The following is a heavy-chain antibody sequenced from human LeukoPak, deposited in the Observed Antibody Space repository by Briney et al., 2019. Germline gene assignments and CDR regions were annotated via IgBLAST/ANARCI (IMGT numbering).Heavy chain of an antibody. CDR3: ARAVDVADY. CDR1: GGSISSGDYY. J-gene: IGHJ4*02. CDR2: IKEDESTK. D-gene: IGHD3-16*01. Sequence: LSLTCTDSGGSISSGDYYRSWVRQAPGKGLEWVANIKEDESTKFYADSVRGRFTISRDNAKSSVYLQMNNLRVEDTALYYCARAVDVADYWGRGTLVTVSS. V-gene: IGHV3-7*01.